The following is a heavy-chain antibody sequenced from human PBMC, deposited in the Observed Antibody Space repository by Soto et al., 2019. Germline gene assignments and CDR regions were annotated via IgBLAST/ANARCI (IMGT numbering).Heavy chain of an antibody. J-gene: IGHJ6*03. Sequence: PSQTLSLTCAISGDGVSSNSAAWNWIRLSPSRGLEWLARTYYRSRWYNDYAVSVRSRITVNPDTSKNQFSLQLTSVTPEDMAVYYCAGTTSHQWYYMDVWGKGTTVTVSS. CDR3: AGTTSHQWYYMDV. CDR1: GDGVSSNSAA. D-gene: IGHD1-7*01. V-gene: IGHV6-1*01. CDR2: TYYRSRWYN.